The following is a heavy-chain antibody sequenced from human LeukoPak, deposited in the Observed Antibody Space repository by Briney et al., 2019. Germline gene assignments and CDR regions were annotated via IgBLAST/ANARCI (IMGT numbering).Heavy chain of an antibody. D-gene: IGHD2-15*01. CDR3: AREYCSGGSCFNGWFDP. V-gene: IGHV4-4*07. CDR2: IYTSGSA. CDR1: GGSISSYY. Sequence: SETLSLTCTVSGGSISSYYWSWIRQPAGKGLEWIGRIYTSGSANYNPSLKSRVTMSVDTSKNQFSLKLSSVTAADTAVYYCAREYCSGGSCFNGWFDPWGQGTLVTVSS. J-gene: IGHJ5*02.